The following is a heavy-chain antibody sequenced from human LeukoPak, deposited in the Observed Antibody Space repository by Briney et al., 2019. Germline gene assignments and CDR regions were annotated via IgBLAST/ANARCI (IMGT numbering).Heavy chain of an antibody. Sequence: SETLSLTCTVSGDSINNYYWSWIRQPPGKGPEWIGNINDSGSTISNPSLRSRATISVDMSKKHFFLDLSSVTAADTAVYYCARGARTGGYSYGRYYYYYMDVWGKGTTVTVSS. CDR3: ARGARTGGYSYGRYYYYYMDV. D-gene: IGHD5-18*01. J-gene: IGHJ6*03. CDR2: INDSGST. V-gene: IGHV4-59*01. CDR1: GDSINNYY.